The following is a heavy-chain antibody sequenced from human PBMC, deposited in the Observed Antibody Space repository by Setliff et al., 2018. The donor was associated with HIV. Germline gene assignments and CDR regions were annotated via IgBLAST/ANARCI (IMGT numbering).Heavy chain of an antibody. CDR2: IYYSGST. V-gene: IGHV4-38-2*01. CDR1: GFYISRGYY. Sequence: PSETLSLTCGVSGFYISRGYYWGWIRQPPGKGLEWIGSIYYSGSTYYNPSLKSRVTISVDTSKNQFSLKLSSVTAADTAVYYCATVRVDHNWFDPWGQGTLVTVSS. CDR3: ATVRVDHNWFDP. J-gene: IGHJ5*02.